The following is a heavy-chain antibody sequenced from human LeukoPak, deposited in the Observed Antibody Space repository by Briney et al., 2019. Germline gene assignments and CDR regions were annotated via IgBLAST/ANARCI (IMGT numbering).Heavy chain of an antibody. D-gene: IGHD3-22*01. CDR2: IYYSGST. J-gene: IGHJ3*02. Sequence: SETLSLTCTVSGGSISSSSYYWGWIRQPPGKGLEWIGSIYYSGSTYYNPSLKSRVTISVDTSKNQFSLKLSSVTAADTAVYYCARSYDSSGYSLDAFDIWGQGTMVTVSS. CDR1: GGSISSSSYY. CDR3: ARSYDSSGYSLDAFDI. V-gene: IGHV4-39*01.